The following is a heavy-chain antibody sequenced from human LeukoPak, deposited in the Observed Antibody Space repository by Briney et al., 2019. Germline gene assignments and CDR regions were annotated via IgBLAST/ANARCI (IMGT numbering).Heavy chain of an antibody. CDR2: IKSKTDGGTR. D-gene: IGHD4/OR15-4a*01. CDR1: GFTFSSYS. Sequence: GGSLRLSCATSGFTFSSYSMNWVRQAPGKGLEWVGRIKSKTDGGTRDYAAPVKGRFTISRDDSKNTLYLQMNSLKTEDTAVYYCTTFDYAAFLIWGQGTMVTVSS. V-gene: IGHV3-15*01. J-gene: IGHJ3*02. CDR3: TTFDYAAFLI.